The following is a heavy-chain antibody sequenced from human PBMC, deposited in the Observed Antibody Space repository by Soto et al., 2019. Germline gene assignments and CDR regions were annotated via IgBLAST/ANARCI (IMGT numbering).Heavy chain of an antibody. Sequence: EVQLVESGGGLVKPEGSLRLSCAASGFTFSSYSMNWVRQAPGKGLEWVSSINEDSSYIYYAHSLRGRFTISRDNAKDSLYLQMNYLRAEDTAVYYCVRDFGRYFRSGYMDVWGDGATVTVSS. V-gene: IGHV3-21*02. CDR1: GFTFSSYS. D-gene: IGHD3-9*01. CDR3: VRDFGRYFRSGYMDV. J-gene: IGHJ6*03. CDR2: INEDSSYI.